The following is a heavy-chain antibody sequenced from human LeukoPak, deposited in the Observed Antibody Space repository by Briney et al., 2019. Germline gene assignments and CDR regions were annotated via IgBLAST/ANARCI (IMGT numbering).Heavy chain of an antibody. J-gene: IGHJ5*02. V-gene: IGHV4-59*01. CDR2: IYYSGST. Sequence: SETLSLTCTVSGGSISSYYWSWIRQPLGKGLEWTGYIYYSGSTNYNPSLKSRVTISVDTSKNQFSLNLSSVTAADTAVYYCARDSLWFDPWGQGTLVTVSS. CDR1: GGSISSYY. CDR3: ARDSLWFDP.